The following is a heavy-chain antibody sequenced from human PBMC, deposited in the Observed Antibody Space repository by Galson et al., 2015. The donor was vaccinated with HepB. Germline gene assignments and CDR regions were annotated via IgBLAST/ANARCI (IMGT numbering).Heavy chain of an antibody. Sequence: LRLSCAASGFTFSDYYMNWIRQAPGKGLEWLSYISSSGYTIYYADSVKGRFTISRDNAKNSLYLQMDSLRAENTAVYYCARAGGYNWNYFDYWGQGTLVTVSS. CDR3: ARAGGYNWNYFDY. CDR2: ISSSGYTI. CDR1: GFTFSDYY. J-gene: IGHJ4*01. D-gene: IGHD1-20*01. V-gene: IGHV3-11*01.